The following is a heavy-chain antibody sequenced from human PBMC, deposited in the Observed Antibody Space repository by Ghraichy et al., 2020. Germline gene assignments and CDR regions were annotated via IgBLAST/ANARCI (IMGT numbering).Heavy chain of an antibody. CDR3: ARSYYYGSGSLDYFDY. J-gene: IGHJ4*02. Sequence: SETLSLTCTVSGGSISSYYWSWIRQPAGKGLEWIGRIYTSGSTNYNPSLKSRVTMSVDTSKNQFSLKLSSVTAADTAVYYCARSYYYGSGSLDYFDYWGLGTLVTVSS. V-gene: IGHV4-4*07. CDR2: IYTSGST. CDR1: GGSISSYY. D-gene: IGHD3-10*01.